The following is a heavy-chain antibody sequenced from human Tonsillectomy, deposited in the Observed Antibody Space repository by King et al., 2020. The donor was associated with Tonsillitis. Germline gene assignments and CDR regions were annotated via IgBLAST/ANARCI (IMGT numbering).Heavy chain of an antibody. V-gene: IGHV3-23*04. CDR2: ISGSDGST. CDR3: AKTSYSSSFGMDG. Sequence: VQLVESGGGLVQPGGSLRLSCAASGFTFSNYAMSWVRQAPGQGLEWVSAISGSDGSTYYADSVKGRFTISRDNSKNTLSLQMDSLRAEDTAVYYCAKTSYSSSFGMDGWGQGTTVTVSS. CDR1: GFTFSNYA. J-gene: IGHJ6*02. D-gene: IGHD6-6*01.